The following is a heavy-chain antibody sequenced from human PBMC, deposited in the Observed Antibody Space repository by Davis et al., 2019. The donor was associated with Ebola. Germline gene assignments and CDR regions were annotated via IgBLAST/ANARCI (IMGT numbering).Heavy chain of an antibody. D-gene: IGHD2-8*02. CDR2: IHYSGNI. CDR1: GASVSSIGYY. J-gene: IGHJ2*01. V-gene: IGHV4-39*07. CDR3: ARVGTGGSAWHFDL. Sequence: SETLSLTCTVSGASVSSIGYYWAWIRQPPGKGLEWIGSIHYSGNIFYNPSLKSRVNIPLDTSENQFSLRLSFVTAADTAVYYCARVGTGGSAWHFDLWGRGTLVTVSS.